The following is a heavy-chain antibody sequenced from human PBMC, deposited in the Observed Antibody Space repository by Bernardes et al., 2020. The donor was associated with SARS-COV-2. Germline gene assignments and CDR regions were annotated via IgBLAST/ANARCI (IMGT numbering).Heavy chain of an antibody. CDR2: ISGSGGST. CDR3: ANVGIAAAGTGY. Sequence: GGSLRLSCAASGFTFSSYAMSWVRQAPGKGLAWVSAISGSGGSTYYADSVKGRFTISRDNSKNTLYLQMNSLRAEDTAVYYCANVGIAAAGTGYWGQGTLVTVSS. D-gene: IGHD6-13*01. CDR1: GFTFSSYA. V-gene: IGHV3-23*01. J-gene: IGHJ4*02.